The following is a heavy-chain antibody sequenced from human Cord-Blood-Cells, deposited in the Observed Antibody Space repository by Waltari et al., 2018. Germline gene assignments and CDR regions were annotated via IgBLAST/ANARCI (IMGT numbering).Heavy chain of an antibody. Sequence: EVQLMESGGGLVQPGGSLRLSWAASGSIFRRYCSTWVRQAPGKGLEWVSYISSSSSTIYYADSVKGRFTIARDNAKNSLYLQMNSLRDEDTAVYYCARDLGGGSGSYSSSWWFDPWGQGTLVTVSS. CDR1: GSIFRRYC. J-gene: IGHJ5*02. V-gene: IGHV3-48*02. CDR3: ARDLGGGSGSYSSSWWFDP. CDR2: ISSSSSTI. D-gene: IGHD3-10*01.